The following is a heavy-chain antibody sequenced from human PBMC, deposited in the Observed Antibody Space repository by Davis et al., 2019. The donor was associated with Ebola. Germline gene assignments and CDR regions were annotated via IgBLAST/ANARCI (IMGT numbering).Heavy chain of an antibody. CDR1: GFIFRNYV. V-gene: IGHV3-23*01. D-gene: IGHD2-8*01. CDR2: LSGNLIYT. Sequence: GESLKISCAASGFIFRNYVMNWVRQAPGKGLEWVSSLSGNLIYTNYADSVKGRFTISRDNSKNTLYLQLSNLKVDDTAVYYCVKTNWDGDSPGILDSWGRGTLVSVSS. J-gene: IGHJ4*02. CDR3: VKTNWDGDSPGILDS.